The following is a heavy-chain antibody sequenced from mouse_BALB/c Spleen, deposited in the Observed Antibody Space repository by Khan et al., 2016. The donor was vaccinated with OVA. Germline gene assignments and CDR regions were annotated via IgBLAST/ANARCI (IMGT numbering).Heavy chain of an antibody. CDR1: GYTFTDYS. CDR3: ARDRYDYFDN. V-gene: IGHV9-2-1*01. J-gene: IGHJ2*01. Sequence: QIQLVQSGPELKKPGETVKISCKASGYTFTDYSMHWVKQAPGKGLKWMGWINTETGEPTYADDFQGRFAFSLETSASTAYLQINNLKNEDTATYYCARDRYDYFDNGGQGTTPTGSP. D-gene: IGHD2-14*01. CDR2: INTETGEP.